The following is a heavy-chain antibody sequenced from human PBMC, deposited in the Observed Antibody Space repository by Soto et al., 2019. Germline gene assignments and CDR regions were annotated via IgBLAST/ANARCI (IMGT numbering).Heavy chain of an antibody. CDR2: ISAYNGNT. D-gene: IGHD3-22*01. Sequence: GASVKVSCKASGYTFTSYGISWVRQAPGQGLEWMGWISAYNGNTNYAQKLQGRVTMTTDTSTSTAYMELRSLRSDDTAVYYCARVYGSSGYSYGAPDYWGQGTLVTVPQ. CDR1: GYTFTSYG. J-gene: IGHJ4*02. CDR3: ARVYGSSGYSYGAPDY. V-gene: IGHV1-18*04.